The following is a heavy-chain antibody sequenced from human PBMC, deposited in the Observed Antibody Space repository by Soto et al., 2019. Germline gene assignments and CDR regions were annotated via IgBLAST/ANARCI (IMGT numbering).Heavy chain of an antibody. CDR3: AKVLFDDRDAFDI. J-gene: IGHJ3*02. CDR2: IKQDGSEK. Sequence: PGGSLRLSCAASGFSFSSYWMSWVRQAPGKGLEWVANIKQDGSEKQYVDFVKGRFTISRDNAKNTLYLQMNSLRAEDTAVYYCAKVLFDDRDAFDIWGQGTMVTVSS. V-gene: IGHV3-7*03. CDR1: GFSFSSYW.